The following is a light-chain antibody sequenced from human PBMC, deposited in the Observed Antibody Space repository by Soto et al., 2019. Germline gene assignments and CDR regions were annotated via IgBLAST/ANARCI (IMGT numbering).Light chain of an antibody. Sequence: DIQMTQSPSTLSASVGDRVNITCRASQSISTWLAWYQQEPGKAPKLLIHKASSLQSGVPSRFSGSGSGTDFTLTISSLHPDDFATYYCQQYNSYSPTFGQGTKVDIK. J-gene: IGKJ1*01. CDR1: QSISTW. CDR2: KAS. V-gene: IGKV1-5*03. CDR3: QQYNSYSPT.